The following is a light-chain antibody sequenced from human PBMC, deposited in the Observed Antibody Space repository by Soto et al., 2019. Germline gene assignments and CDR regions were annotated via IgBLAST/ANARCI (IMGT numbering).Light chain of an antibody. CDR3: SSYAGTSNYVV. Sequence: QSVLAQPPSASGSPGQSVTISCTGTSSDVGGYNYVSWHQQHPGKAPKLIIYDVIKRPSGVTDRFSGSKSGSTASLTVSGLQAEDEADYYCSSYAGTSNYVVFGGGTKLTVL. CDR1: SSDVGGYNY. CDR2: DVI. J-gene: IGLJ2*01. V-gene: IGLV2-8*01.